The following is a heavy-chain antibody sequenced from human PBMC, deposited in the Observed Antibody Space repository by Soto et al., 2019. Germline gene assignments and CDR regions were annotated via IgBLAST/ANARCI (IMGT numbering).Heavy chain of an antibody. D-gene: IGHD3-3*01. J-gene: IGHJ6*02. Sequence: ASVKVSCKASGYTCTGYYIHWVRQAPGQRLEWMGYINPNSGGPNYAQKFQGRVTMTRDTSISTAYMELSRLRSDDTAVYFCARDYWSGDRYYYGMDVWGQGTTVTVSS. CDR1: GYTCTGYY. CDR3: ARDYWSGDRYYYGMDV. CDR2: INPNSGGP. V-gene: IGHV1-2*02.